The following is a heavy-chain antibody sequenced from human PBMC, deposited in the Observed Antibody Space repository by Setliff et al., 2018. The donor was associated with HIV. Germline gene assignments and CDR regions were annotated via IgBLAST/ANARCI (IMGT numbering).Heavy chain of an antibody. CDR1: GGSFSNFF. J-gene: IGHJ4*02. CDR3: ASEKKAWSVSDSFYEY. CDR2: VHYSGST. V-gene: IGHV4-59*01. Sequence: SETLSLTCTVSGGSFSNFFWNWIRQPPGKGLEWIGYVHYSGSTRYNPSLKSRVTISVDTSKKKFSLKLTSMTATDTAVYYCASEKKAWSVSDSFYEYWGQGVQVTV. D-gene: IGHD3-3*01.